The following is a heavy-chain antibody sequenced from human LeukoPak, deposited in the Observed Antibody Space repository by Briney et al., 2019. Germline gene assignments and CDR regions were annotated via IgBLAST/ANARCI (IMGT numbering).Heavy chain of an antibody. D-gene: IGHD1-26*01. Sequence: PSETLSLTCTVSGYSISSGYYWGWIRQPPGKGLEWIGSIYHSGSTYYNPSLKSRVTISVDTSKNQFSLKLSSVTAADTAVYYCAREVGATPYWGQGTLVTVSS. CDR2: IYHSGST. CDR1: GYSISSGYY. V-gene: IGHV4-38-2*02. J-gene: IGHJ4*02. CDR3: AREVGATPY.